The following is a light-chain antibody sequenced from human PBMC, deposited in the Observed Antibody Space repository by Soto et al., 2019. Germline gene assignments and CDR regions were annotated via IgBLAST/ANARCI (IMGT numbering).Light chain of an antibody. CDR2: GAA. J-gene: IGKJ5*01. CDR1: QSVSSNF. CDR3: QQYGSSPIT. Sequence: EIVSTHSPGTLSLSPGERATLSCSASQSVSSNFLSWYQQKPGQAPRLLIDGAASRATGIPDRFSGSGSGTDFTLTISRLEPEDFAVFYCQQYGSSPITFGQGTRLEIK. V-gene: IGKV3-20*01.